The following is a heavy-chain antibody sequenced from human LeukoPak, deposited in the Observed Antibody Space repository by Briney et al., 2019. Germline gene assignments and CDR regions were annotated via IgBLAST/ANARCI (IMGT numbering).Heavy chain of an antibody. CDR2: ISGSGGST. CDR3: AKFGQDYDSSGSDY. CDR1: GFTFSSYA. J-gene: IGHJ4*02. D-gene: IGHD3-22*01. V-gene: IGHV3-23*01. Sequence: PGGSLRLSCAASGFTFSSYAMSWVRQAPGKGLEWVSAISGSGGSTYYADSVKGRFTISRDNSKNTLYLQMNSLRAEDTAVYYCAKFGQDYDSSGSDYWGQGTLVTVSS.